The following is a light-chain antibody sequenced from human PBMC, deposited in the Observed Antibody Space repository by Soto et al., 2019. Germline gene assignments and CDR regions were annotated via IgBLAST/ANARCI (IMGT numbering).Light chain of an antibody. V-gene: IGKV1-5*03. Sequence: DIQMTQSPSTLSASVGDRVIITCRASQSISSWLAWYQQKPGKAPDLLIYRASTLKTGIPSRFSGSGSGTEFTLPISNLQPDDFATYYCQQYDRASWTFGPGTKVEIK. J-gene: IGKJ1*01. CDR2: RAS. CDR3: QQYDRASWT. CDR1: QSISSW.